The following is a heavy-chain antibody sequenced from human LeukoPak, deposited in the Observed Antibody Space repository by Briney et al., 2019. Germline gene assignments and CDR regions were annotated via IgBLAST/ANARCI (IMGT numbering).Heavy chain of an antibody. V-gene: IGHV4-31*03. CDR1: GDFIRSGVYC. CDR3: ARDSNSFGELFLPPFDY. J-gene: IGHJ4*02. D-gene: IGHD3-10*01. CDR2: ICSSGST. Sequence: SETLSLTCTVSGDFIRSGVYCWSWIRQRPGAGLQWIGYICSSGSTSYNPSLRSRVTMSIDTSNNQFSLKLNSVTAADTAVYYCARDSNSFGELFLPPFDYWGQGTLVTVSS.